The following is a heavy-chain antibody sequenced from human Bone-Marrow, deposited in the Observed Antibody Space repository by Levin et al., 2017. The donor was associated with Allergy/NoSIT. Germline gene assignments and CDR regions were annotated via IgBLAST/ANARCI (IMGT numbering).Heavy chain of an antibody. D-gene: IGHD1-1*01. Sequence: SETLSLTCAVYGGSFRDYYWSWIRQPPGKGLEWIGEVNQSGSTNNNPSLKSRVTMSIDTSKNQFSLKLNSVTAADTAVYYCARKTSNSGYWYFDLWGRGTLVTVSS. CDR2: VNQSGST. CDR1: GGSFRDYY. CDR3: ARKTSNSGYWYFDL. J-gene: IGHJ2*01. V-gene: IGHV4-34*01.